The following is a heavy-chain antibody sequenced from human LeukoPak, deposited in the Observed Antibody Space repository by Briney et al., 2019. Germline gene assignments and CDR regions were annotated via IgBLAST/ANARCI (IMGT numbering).Heavy chain of an antibody. CDR2: ISSGSTSI. J-gene: IGHJ3*01. V-gene: IGHV3-21*01. D-gene: IGHD4/OR15-4a*01. CDR1: GFTFSTSS. CDR3: ARRARDAFDL. Sequence: GGSLRLSCAASGFTFSTSSMHWVRQAPGKGPEWVSSISSGSTSIHYVDSVKGRFTISRDNAKNSLYLQMYSLGAEGTAVYYCARRARDAFDLWGQGTMVTVSS.